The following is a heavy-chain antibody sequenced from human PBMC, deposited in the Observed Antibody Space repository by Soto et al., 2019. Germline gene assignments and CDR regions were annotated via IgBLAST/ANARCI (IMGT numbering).Heavy chain of an antibody. CDR2: INHSGST. J-gene: IGHJ4*02. Sequence: QVQLQQWGAGLLKPSETLSLTCAVYGGSFSGYYWSWIRQPPGKGLEWIGEINHSGSTNYNPSLKXXVXIXXDTSKNQFSLKLSSVTAADTAVYYCARGGYSGYIYWGQGTLVTVSS. D-gene: IGHD5-12*01. V-gene: IGHV4-34*01. CDR1: GGSFSGYY. CDR3: ARGGYSGYIY.